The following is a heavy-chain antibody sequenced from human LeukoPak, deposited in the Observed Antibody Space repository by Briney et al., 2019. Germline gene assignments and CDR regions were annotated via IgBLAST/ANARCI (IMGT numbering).Heavy chain of an antibody. CDR2: IYHSGST. CDR3: ARKMEATGATAGSVDY. CDR1: GDSISSSNW. D-gene: IGHD1-26*01. J-gene: IGHJ4*02. Sequence: SGTLSLTCDVSGDSISSSNWWNWVRQPPGKGLEWIGGIYHSGSTNYNPSLKSRVTMSVDKSKNQFSLKLTSVTAVDTAVYYCARKMEATGATAGSVDYWGQGTLVTVSS. V-gene: IGHV4-4*02.